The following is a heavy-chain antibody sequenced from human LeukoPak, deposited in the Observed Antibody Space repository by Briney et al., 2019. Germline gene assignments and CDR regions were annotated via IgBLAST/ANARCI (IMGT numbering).Heavy chain of an antibody. CDR2: ISYDGSNK. Sequence: GGSLRLSCAASGFTFSDYWMHWVRQAPGKGLEWVAVISYDGSNKYYADSVKGRFTISRDNSKNTLYLQMNSLRAEDTAVYYCARFQWELPNAVYWGQGTLVTVSS. CDR1: GFTFSDYW. CDR3: ARFQWELPNAVY. D-gene: IGHD1-26*01. J-gene: IGHJ4*02. V-gene: IGHV3-30-3*01.